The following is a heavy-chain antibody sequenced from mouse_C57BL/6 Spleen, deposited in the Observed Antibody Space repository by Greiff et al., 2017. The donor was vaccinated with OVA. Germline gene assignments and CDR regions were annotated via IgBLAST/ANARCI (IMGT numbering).Heavy chain of an antibody. CDR2: ISDGGSYT. CDR1: GFTFSSYA. Sequence: EVKLVESGGGLVKPGGSLKLSCAASGFTFSSYAMSWVRQTPEKRLEWVATISDGGSYTYYPDNVKGRFTISRDNAKNNLYLQMSHLKSEDTAMYYCARDGRITTEFAYWGQGTLVTVSA. J-gene: IGHJ3*01. V-gene: IGHV5-4*01. CDR3: ARDGRITTEFAY. D-gene: IGHD2-4*01.